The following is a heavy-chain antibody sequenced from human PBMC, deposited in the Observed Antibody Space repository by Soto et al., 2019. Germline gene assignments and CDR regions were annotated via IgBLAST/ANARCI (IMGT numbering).Heavy chain of an antibody. D-gene: IGHD2-2*02. CDR2: IYHSGST. J-gene: IGHJ5*02. CDR1: GGSISSGGYS. V-gene: IGHV4-30-2*01. CDR3: ARYCSSTSCYSNWFGP. Sequence: PSETLSLTCAVSGGSISSGGYSWSWIRQPPGKGLEWIGYIYHSGSTYYNPSLKSRVTISVDRSKNQFSLKLSSVTAADTAVYYCARYCSSTSCYSNWFGPWGQGTLVTVSS.